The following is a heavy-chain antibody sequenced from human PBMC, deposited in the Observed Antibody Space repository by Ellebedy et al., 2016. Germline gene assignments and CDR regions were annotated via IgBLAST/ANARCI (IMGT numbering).Heavy chain of an antibody. Sequence: GGSLRLSCVASGFIFSTYAMSWVRQAPGKGLEWVSVISGSGGSTYYADSVKGRFTISRDNSKNTLYLEMNSLRAEDTAVYYCAKDTFYDSSGYYGYWGQGTLVTVSS. D-gene: IGHD3-22*01. V-gene: IGHV3-23*01. J-gene: IGHJ4*02. CDR3: AKDTFYDSSGYYGY. CDR1: GFIFSTYA. CDR2: ISGSGGST.